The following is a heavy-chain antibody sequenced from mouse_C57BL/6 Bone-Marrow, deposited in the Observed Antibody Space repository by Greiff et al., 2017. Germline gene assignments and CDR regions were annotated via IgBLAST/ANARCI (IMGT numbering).Heavy chain of an antibody. J-gene: IGHJ1*01. CDR2: ISSGGSYT. D-gene: IGHD1-2*01. V-gene: IGHV5-9-3*01. CDR3: ARPTTAPYWYFDV. Sequence: EVQLQQSGGGLVKPGGSLKLSCAASGFTFSSYAMSWVRQTPEKRLEWVATISSGGSYTYYPDSVKGRFTISRDNAKNTLYLQMSSLRSEDTAMYYCARPTTAPYWYFDVWGAGTTVTVSS. CDR1: GFTFSSYA.